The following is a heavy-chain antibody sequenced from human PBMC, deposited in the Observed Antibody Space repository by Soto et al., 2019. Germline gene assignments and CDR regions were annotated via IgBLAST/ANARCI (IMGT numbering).Heavy chain of an antibody. D-gene: IGHD6-19*01. CDR3: ARDPEDSSGWSFYDH. Sequence: SVKVSCKASGGTFSSYTISWVRQAPGQGLEWMGRIIPILGIANYAQKFQGRVTITADKSTSTAYMELSSLRSEDTAVYYCARDPEDSSGWSFYDHWGQGTLVTVSS. J-gene: IGHJ5*02. CDR2: IIPILGIA. CDR1: GGTFSSYT. V-gene: IGHV1-69*04.